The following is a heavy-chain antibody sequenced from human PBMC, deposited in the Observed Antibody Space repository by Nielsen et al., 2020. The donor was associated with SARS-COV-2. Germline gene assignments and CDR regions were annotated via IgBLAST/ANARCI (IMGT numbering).Heavy chain of an antibody. D-gene: IGHD4-17*01. J-gene: IGHJ4*02. CDR1: GYRFTSYS. V-gene: IGHV1-18*01. CDR2: ISGYNGNR. CDR3: ARDGDRVNGDYDSAPLDY. Sequence: ASVKVSCKASGYRFTSYSVSWVRQAPGQGLEWMGWISGYNGNRYYAQKFQGRVTMTTDTFLNTAYMDLRSLRPDDTAVYYCARDGDRVNGDYDSAPLDYWGQGTLVTVSS.